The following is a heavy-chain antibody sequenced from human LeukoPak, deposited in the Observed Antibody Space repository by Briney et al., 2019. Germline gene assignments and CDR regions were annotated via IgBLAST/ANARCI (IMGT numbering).Heavy chain of an antibody. D-gene: IGHD3-3*01. CDR2: IYSSGSP. CDR3: ARRLWSGPFDY. CDR1: GGSINSDY. J-gene: IGHJ4*02. Sequence: PSETLSLTCTVSGGSINSDYWSWIRQPPGKGLEWIGFIYSSGSPTYNPSLESRVTISVDTSKNQFSLKLTSVTATDSAVYYCARRLWSGPFDYWGQGTLVTVSS. V-gene: IGHV4-4*09.